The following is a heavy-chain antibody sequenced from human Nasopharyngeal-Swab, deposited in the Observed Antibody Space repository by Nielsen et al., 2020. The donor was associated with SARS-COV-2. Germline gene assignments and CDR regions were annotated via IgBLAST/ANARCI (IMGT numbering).Heavy chain of an antibody. Sequence: SETLSLTCAVYGGSFSGYYWSWIRQPPGKGLEWIGEINHSGSTNYNPSLKSRVTISVDTSKNQFSLKLSSVTAADTAAYYCARGSKVTWGWGNWFDPWGQGTLVTVSS. J-gene: IGHJ5*02. CDR3: ARGSKVTWGWGNWFDP. CDR2: INHSGST. V-gene: IGHV4-34*01. CDR1: GGSFSGYY. D-gene: IGHD3-16*01.